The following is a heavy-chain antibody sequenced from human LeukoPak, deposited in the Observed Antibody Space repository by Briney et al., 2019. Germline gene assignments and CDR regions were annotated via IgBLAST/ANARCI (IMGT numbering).Heavy chain of an antibody. CDR2: ISGRGDST. Sequence: GSLRLSCAASGFTFSTYAMSWVRQAPGRGLEWVSTISGRGDSTYYGDSVKGRFSISRDNSKNTLYLQMNSLRAEDTAVYYCARDPGYAIYYFDYWGQGNLVTVSS. V-gene: IGHV3-23*01. D-gene: IGHD3-9*01. CDR1: GFTFSTYA. J-gene: IGHJ4*02. CDR3: ARDPGYAIYYFDY.